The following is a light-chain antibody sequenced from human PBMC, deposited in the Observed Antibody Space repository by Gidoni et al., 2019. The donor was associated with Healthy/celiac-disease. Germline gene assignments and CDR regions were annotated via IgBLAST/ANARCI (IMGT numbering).Light chain of an antibody. J-gene: IGKJ4*01. CDR2: DAS. CDR3: QQYDNLPLT. CDR1: QDISNY. V-gene: IGKV1-33*01. Sequence: DIQMTQSPSSLSASVGDRVTITCQASQDISNYLHWYQQKPGKAPKPLIYDASNLETGVPSRFSGSGSGTDFTFTISSLQHEDIATYYCQQYDNLPLTFGGGTKVEIK.